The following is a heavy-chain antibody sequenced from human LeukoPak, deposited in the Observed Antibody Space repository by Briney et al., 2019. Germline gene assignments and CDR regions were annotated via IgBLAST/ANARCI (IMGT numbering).Heavy chain of an antibody. Sequence: GGAPEISCQGPGYLFTKYWIGWVRQMPGKGLEWMGIIYPGYSDTRYSPSFQGQVTISADKSITTAYLQWSSLKASDTAMYYCARVSYDSSGYPKGIDYWGQGTLVTVSS. D-gene: IGHD3-22*01. V-gene: IGHV5-51*01. J-gene: IGHJ4*02. CDR3: ARVSYDSSGYPKGIDY. CDR2: IYPGYSDT. CDR1: GYLFTKYW.